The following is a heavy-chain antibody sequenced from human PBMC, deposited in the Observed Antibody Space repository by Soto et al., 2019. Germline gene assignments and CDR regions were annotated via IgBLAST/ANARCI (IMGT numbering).Heavy chain of an antibody. D-gene: IGHD4-4*01. CDR2: ISSSGVHT. CDR3: AKLLRPGLQFFDF. CDR1: GFTFSDYA. Sequence: EVQLLESGGGLVQPGGSLRLSCAASGFTFSDYAMSWVRQAPGKGLDWVSAISSSGVHTFYADSVKGRFTISRDNSKNTLYLQVNSPRAEDTAVYYCAKLLRPGLQFFDFWGKGTLVTVSS. J-gene: IGHJ4*02. V-gene: IGHV3-23*01.